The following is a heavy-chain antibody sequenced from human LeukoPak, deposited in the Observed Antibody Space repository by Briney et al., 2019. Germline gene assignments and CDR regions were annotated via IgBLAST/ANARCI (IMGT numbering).Heavy chain of an antibody. J-gene: IGHJ4*02. CDR1: GGSFSGYN. CDR3: ARGEYDSSGWSYYFDY. D-gene: IGHD6-19*01. Sequence: KPSETLFLTCAVYGGSFSGYNWCWIRAPPGKGLEWIGEINHSGSTNYNPSLKSRVTISVDTSKNQFSLKLSSVTAADTAVYYCARGEYDSSGWSYYFDYWGQGTLVTVSS. CDR2: INHSGST. V-gene: IGHV4-34*01.